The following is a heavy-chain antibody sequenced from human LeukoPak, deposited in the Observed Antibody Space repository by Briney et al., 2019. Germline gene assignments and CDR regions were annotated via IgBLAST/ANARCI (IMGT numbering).Heavy chain of an antibody. CDR1: TDSTTSNW. J-gene: IGHJ5*02. V-gene: IGHV4-4*02. CDR2: VHKSGST. Sequence: SETLSLTCAVSTDSTTSNWWSWVRQPPGKGLEWIGEVHKSGSTNYYPSLQSRVTISIDKSKNQIALELTSVTAADTAVYYCARENTIFGTVMGFDTWGPGTVVTVSS. D-gene: IGHD3-3*01. CDR3: ARENTIFGTVMGFDT.